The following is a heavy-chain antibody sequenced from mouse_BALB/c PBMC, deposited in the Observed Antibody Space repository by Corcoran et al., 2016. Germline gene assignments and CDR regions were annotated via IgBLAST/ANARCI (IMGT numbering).Heavy chain of an antibody. V-gene: IGHV1-26*01. CDR2: INPYNGAT. CDR1: GYSFTGYY. Sequence: EVQLQQSGPELVKPGASVKISCKASGYSFTGYYMHWVKQSHVKSLEWIGRINPYNGATSYNQNFKDKASLTVVKSSSTAYMEVHSLTSEDSAVYYCARSLYGNGAMDYWGQGTAVTVSS. D-gene: IGHD2-1*01. J-gene: IGHJ4*01. CDR3: ARSLYGNGAMDY.